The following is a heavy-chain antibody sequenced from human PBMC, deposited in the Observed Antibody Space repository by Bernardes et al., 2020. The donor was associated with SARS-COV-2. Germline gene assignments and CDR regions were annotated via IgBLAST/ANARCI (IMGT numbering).Heavy chain of an antibody. V-gene: IGHV4-61*01. CDR1: GDSVTSGSHF. Sequence: SETLSLTCNVSGDSVTSGSHFWNWIRQPPGKGLEWIGYVHGSGVTQYNPSLESRVTISVDRSTNQFSLTLRSVTVADTAVYYCARDPSVVMGYWHFDHWGRSTLVAVSS. CDR2: VHGSGVT. D-gene: IGHD2-21*01. J-gene: IGHJ2*01. CDR3: ARDPSVVMGYWHFDH.